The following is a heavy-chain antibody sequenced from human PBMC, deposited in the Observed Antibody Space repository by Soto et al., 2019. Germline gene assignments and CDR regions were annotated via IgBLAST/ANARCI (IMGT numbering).Heavy chain of an antibody. J-gene: IGHJ4*02. CDR3: ARRVVTIGPYFDY. CDR2: IYYSGST. V-gene: IGHV4-39*01. CDR1: GGSISSSSYY. D-gene: IGHD5-12*01. Sequence: QLQLQESGPGLVKPSETLSLTCTVSGGSISSSSYYWGWIRQPPGKGLEWIGSIYYSGSTYYNPSLKSRITISVDTSNNQFSLKLSSVTAADTSVYYCARRVVTIGPYFDYWGQGTLVTVSS.